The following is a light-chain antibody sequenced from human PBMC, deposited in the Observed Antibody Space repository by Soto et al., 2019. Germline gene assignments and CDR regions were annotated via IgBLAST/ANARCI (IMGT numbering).Light chain of an antibody. J-gene: IGKJ5*01. CDR1: QSVSSSF. CDR3: QQHGTSPIT. Sequence: EIVLTQSPGTLSLSPGERATLSCRASQSVSSSFLAWYQQKPGRAPRLLIYGASTRATGIPARFSGSGSGTDFTLTISRLEPEDFAVYYCQQHGTSPITFGQG. V-gene: IGKV3-20*01. CDR2: GAS.